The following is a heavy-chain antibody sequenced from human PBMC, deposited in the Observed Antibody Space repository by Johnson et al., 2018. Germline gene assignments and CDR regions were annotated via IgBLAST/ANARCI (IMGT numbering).Heavy chain of an antibody. CDR2: TRNKANSYTT. V-gene: IGHV3-72*01. D-gene: IGHD3-22*01. Sequence: VQLVESGGGLVQPGGSLRLSCAASGFTFSDHYMDWVRQAPGKGLEWVGRTRNKANSYTTEYAASVKGRFTISRDDSKNSLYLQMNSLKTEDTAVYYCARSLVVVGSYGAFDIWGQGTMVTVSS. J-gene: IGHJ3*02. CDR1: GFTFSDHY. CDR3: ARSLVVVGSYGAFDI.